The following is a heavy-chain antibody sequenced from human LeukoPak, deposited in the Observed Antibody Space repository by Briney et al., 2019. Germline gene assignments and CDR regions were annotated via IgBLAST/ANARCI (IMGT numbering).Heavy chain of an antibody. CDR3: ASHVLYAFDI. V-gene: IGHV4-59*01. Sequence: PSETLSLTCTVSGGSISNYYWSWIRQPPGKGLDWIGYIYYSGSTNYNPSPKSRVTISVDTSKNQFSLKLSSVTAADTAVYYCASHVLYAFDIWGLGTMVTVSS. CDR2: IYYSGST. D-gene: IGHD3-16*01. CDR1: GGSISNYY. J-gene: IGHJ3*02.